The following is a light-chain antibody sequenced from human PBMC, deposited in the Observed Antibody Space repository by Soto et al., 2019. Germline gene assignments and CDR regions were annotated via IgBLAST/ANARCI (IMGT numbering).Light chain of an antibody. CDR1: QGVSSSY. CDR3: QQYGSSPLT. J-gene: IGKJ4*01. CDR2: GAS. V-gene: IGKV3-20*01. Sequence: IVLTQSPGTLSLSPGATAALCCRASQGVSSSYLAWYQQKPGQAPRLLIYGASYRATGIPDRFSASGSGLDFTLTITRLEPDDSAVYYCQQYGSSPLTFGGGTKVDIK.